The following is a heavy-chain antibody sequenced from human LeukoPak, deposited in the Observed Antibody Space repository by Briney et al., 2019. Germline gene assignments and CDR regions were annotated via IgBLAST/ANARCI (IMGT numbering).Heavy chain of an antibody. D-gene: IGHD2-15*01. CDR3: AKEVAASYYYYYGMDV. J-gene: IGHJ6*02. Sequence: GRSLRLSCAASGFTFSSYGMHWVRQAPGKGLEWVAVISYDGSNKYYADSVKGRVTISRDNSKNTLYLQMNSLRAEDTAVYYCAKEVAASYYYYYGMDVWGQGTTVTVSS. V-gene: IGHV3-30*18. CDR1: GFTFSSYG. CDR2: ISYDGSNK.